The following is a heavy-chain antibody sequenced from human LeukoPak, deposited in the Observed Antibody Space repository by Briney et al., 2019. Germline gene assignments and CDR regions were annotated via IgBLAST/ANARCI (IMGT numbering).Heavy chain of an antibody. CDR3: ARGYYDSRGLSNPFDP. J-gene: IGHJ5*02. V-gene: IGHV4-61*10. D-gene: IGHD3-22*01. Sequence: PSETLSLTCTVSGGSISSGSYYWTWIRQPAGKGLEWIGYIYYTGSTNYNPSLKSRVTISIDTSKNQFSLKLSAVTAADTAVYYCARGYYDSRGLSNPFDPWGQGTLVTVSS. CDR1: GGSISSGSYY. CDR2: IYYTGST.